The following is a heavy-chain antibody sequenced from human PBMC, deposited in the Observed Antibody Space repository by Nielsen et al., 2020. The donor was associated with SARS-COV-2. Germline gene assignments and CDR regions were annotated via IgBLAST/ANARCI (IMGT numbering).Heavy chain of an antibody. D-gene: IGHD1-26*01. CDR3: ARIVGATGAFDI. CDR1: GFTFSSYS. Sequence: GESLKISCAASGFTFSSYSMNWVRQAPGKGLEWVSYISTGSSTIYYADSVEGRFTISRDNAKNSLYLQMNSLRAEDTAVYYCARIVGATGAFDIWGQGTMVAVSS. CDR2: ISTGSSTI. J-gene: IGHJ3*02. V-gene: IGHV3-48*01.